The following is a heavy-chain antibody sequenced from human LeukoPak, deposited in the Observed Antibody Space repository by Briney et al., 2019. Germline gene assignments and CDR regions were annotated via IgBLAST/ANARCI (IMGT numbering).Heavy chain of an antibody. V-gene: IGHV3-30*02. CDR2: IRYDGSNK. D-gene: IGHD6-13*01. J-gene: IGHJ4*02. CDR1: GFTFSSCG. CDR3: ARDPAAAGPGSHDY. Sequence: GGSLRLSCAASGFTFSSCGMHWVRQAPGKGLEWVAFIRYDGSNKYYADSVKGRFTISRDNAKNTLYLQMNSLRAEDTAMYYCARDPAAAGPGSHDYWGQGTLVTVSS.